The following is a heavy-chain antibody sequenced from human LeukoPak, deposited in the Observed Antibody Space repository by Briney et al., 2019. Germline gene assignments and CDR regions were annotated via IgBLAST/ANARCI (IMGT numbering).Heavy chain of an antibody. D-gene: IGHD6-13*01. J-gene: IGHJ6*02. V-gene: IGHV3-15*07. CDR3: ARGQRYSSSWFGMDV. CDR2: IKSKSYGGTT. Sequence: SGGSLRLSCAGSGFTFNDAWMNWVRQAPGKGLEWVGRIKSKSYGGTTDYTAPVKGRFTISRDDSKDMMYLQMNSLRTEDTAVYYCARGQRYSSSWFGMDVWGQGTTVTVSS. CDR1: GFTFNDAW.